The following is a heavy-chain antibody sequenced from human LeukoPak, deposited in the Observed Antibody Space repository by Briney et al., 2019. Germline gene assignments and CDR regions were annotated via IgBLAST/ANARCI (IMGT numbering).Heavy chain of an antibody. V-gene: IGHV4-39*01. CDR2: IYYSGNT. CDR3: ARQTGSGLFILP. D-gene: IGHD3/OR15-3a*01. Sequence: SETLSLTCTVSGDSISSSNSYWGWIRQPPGKGLEWIGSIYYSGNTYYNASLKSRVSISVDTSKNQFSLRLTSVTAADTAVYYCARQTGSGLFILPGGQGTLVTVSS. CDR1: GDSISSSNSY. J-gene: IGHJ4*02.